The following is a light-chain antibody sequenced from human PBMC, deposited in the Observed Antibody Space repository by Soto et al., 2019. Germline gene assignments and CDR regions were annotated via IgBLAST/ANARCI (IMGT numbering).Light chain of an antibody. CDR3: QQYDTSPRT. CDR2: AAS. V-gene: IGKV3-20*01. CDR1: QGVSSN. Sequence: EVVMTQSPATLSLSPGDTSTLSFMSSQGVSSNLAWYQQKSGQAPRLLIYAASSRATGIPDGFSGSGSGTDFSLTISRLEPEDFAVYYCQQYDTSPRTFGQGTKVDIK. J-gene: IGKJ1*01.